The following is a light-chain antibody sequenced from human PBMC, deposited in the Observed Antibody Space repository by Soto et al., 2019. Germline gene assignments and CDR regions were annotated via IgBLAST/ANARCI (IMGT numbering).Light chain of an antibody. CDR1: HSVSSR. Sequence: EIVMTQSPATLSLSPGERATLSCRASHSVSSRLAWYQQKPGQAPRLLIYGASTRATGLPARFSGSGSGTEFTLTISSLQSEDFAVYYCQHYTSWPLTFGGGTKVEIK. CDR2: GAS. CDR3: QHYTSWPLT. J-gene: IGKJ4*01. V-gene: IGKV3-15*01.